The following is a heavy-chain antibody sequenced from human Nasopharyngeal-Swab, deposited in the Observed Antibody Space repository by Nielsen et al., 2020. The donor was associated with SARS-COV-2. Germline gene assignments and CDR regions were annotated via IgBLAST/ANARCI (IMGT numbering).Heavy chain of an antibody. CDR1: GFTFSSYA. V-gene: IGHV3-30-3*01. CDR2: ISYDGSNK. Sequence: GGSLRLSCAASGFTFSSYAMHWVRQAPGKGLEWVAVISYDGSNKYYADSVKGRFTISRDNSKNTLYLQMNSLRAEDTAVHYCARDLGDVWGKGTTVTVSS. J-gene: IGHJ6*04. CDR3: ARDLGDV.